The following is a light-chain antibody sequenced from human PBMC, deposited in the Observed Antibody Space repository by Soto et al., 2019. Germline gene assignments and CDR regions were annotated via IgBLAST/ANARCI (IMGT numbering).Light chain of an antibody. V-gene: IGKV1-5*01. CDR3: QHYNSYPWT. CDR1: QTINNW. Sequence: DIQMTQSPSTLSASVGDRVTITCRASQTINNWLDWYQQKPGKAPNHLIYHASNLETGVPSRFSGSAYWTEFSLTIISRQPDDVATYYCQHYNSYPWTFGQGTKVEIK. CDR2: HAS. J-gene: IGKJ1*01.